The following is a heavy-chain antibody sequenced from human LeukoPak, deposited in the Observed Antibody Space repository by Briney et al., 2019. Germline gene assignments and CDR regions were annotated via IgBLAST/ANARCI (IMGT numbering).Heavy chain of an antibody. J-gene: IGHJ4*02. CDR3: ASSRGEGFDY. CDR2: ISSSSSYI. V-gene: IGHV3-21*01. CDR1: GFTFSSDS. Sequence: GGSLRLSCAASGFTFSSDSMNWVLQAPGKGLEWVSSISSSSSYIYYADSVKGRFTISRDNAKNSLYLQMNSLRAEDTAVYYCASSRGEGFDYWGQGTLVTVSS. D-gene: IGHD3-16*01.